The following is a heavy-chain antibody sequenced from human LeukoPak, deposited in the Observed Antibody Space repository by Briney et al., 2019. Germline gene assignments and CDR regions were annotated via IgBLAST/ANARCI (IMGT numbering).Heavy chain of an antibody. J-gene: IGHJ4*02. V-gene: IGHV3-7*01. Sequence: GGSLRLSCAASGFTFSTYWMSWIRQAPGKGLEWVANLNQDGSDKYYVESVKGRFTVSRDNSKNSLYLQMNSLRAEDTAVYYCALYVSRNYYSSYWGQGTLVTVSS. CDR3: ALYVSRNYYSSY. D-gene: IGHD3-22*01. CDR2: LNQDGSDK. CDR1: GFTFSTYW.